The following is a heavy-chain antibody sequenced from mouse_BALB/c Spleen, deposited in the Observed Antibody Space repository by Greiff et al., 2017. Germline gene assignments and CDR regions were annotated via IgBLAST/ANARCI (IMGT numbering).Heavy chain of an antibody. CDR1: GFSLTSYG. CDR3: ARDGGSYYDYVYYAMDY. CDR2: IWAGGST. Sequence: VMLVESGPGLVAPSQSLSITCTVSGFSLTSYGVHWVRQPPGKGLEWLGVIWAGGSTNYNSALMSRLSISKDNSKSQVFLKMNSLQTDDTAMYYCARDGGSYYDYVYYAMDYWGQGTSVTVSS. V-gene: IGHV2-9*02. J-gene: IGHJ4*01. D-gene: IGHD2-4*01.